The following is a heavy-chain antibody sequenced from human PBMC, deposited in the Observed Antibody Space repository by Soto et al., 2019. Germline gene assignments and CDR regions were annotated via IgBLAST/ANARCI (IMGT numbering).Heavy chain of an antibody. CDR1: GGSFSGYY. V-gene: IGHV4-34*01. Sequence: QVQLKQWGAGLLKPSETLSLTCAVYGGSFSGYYWSWIRQPPGQGLEWIGEINHSGSTNYNPSLKSRVTISVDTSKNQFSLKLSSLAAADTAVYYCARFVRYWGQGTLVTVSS. CDR3: ARFVRY. CDR2: INHSGST. J-gene: IGHJ4*02.